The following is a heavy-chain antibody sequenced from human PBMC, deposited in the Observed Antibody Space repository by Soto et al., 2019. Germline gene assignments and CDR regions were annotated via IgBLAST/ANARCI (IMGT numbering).Heavy chain of an antibody. D-gene: IGHD6-13*01. J-gene: IGHJ6*02. CDR2: MNPNSGNT. Sequence: ASVKVSCKASGYTFTSYDIHWVRQATGQGLEWMGWMNPNSGNTGYAQKFQGRVTMTRNTSISTAYMELSSLRSEDTAVYYCARGRYSSSWYYYYGMDVWGQGTTVTVSS. CDR3: ARGRYSSSWYYYYGMDV. CDR1: GYTFTSYD. V-gene: IGHV1-8*01.